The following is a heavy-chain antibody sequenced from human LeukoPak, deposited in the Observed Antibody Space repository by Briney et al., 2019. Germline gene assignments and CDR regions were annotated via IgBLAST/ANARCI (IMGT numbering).Heavy chain of an antibody. J-gene: IGHJ4*02. V-gene: IGHV3-23*01. D-gene: IGHD3-10*01. Sequence: PGGSLRLSCAASGFTFSSYAMSWVRQAPGKGLEWVSAISGSGGSTYYADSVKGRFTISRDNSKNTLYLQMNSLRAEDTAVYYCAKGTGRFGSGSYLDYWGQGILVTVSS. CDR3: AKGTGRFGSGSYLDY. CDR2: ISGSGGST. CDR1: GFTFSSYA.